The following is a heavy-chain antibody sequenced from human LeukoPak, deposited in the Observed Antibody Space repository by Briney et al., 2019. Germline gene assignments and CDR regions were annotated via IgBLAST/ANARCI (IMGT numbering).Heavy chain of an antibody. D-gene: IGHD2-2*01. Sequence: PSETLSLTCTVSGGSISSYYWSWIRQPPGKGLEWIGYIYYSGYTNYNPSLKSRVTISVDTSKNQFSLKLSSVTAADTAVYYCARTTEGYCSSTRCYGFDYYYYMDVWGKGTTVTISS. V-gene: IGHV4-59*01. J-gene: IGHJ6*03. CDR3: ARTTEGYCSSTRCYGFDYYYYMDV. CDR2: IYYSGYT. CDR1: GGSISSYY.